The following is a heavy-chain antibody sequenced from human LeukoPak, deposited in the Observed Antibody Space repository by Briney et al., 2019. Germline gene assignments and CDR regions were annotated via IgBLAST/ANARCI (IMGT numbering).Heavy chain of an antibody. V-gene: IGHV3-7*04. CDR1: GFTFSNHW. CDR3: ARGSGWYYY. J-gene: IGHJ4*02. Sequence: GGSLRLSYAASGFTFSNHWMSWVRQAPGKGLEWVANIKQDGSEKYYVDSVKGRFTISRDNAKNSLYLQMNSLRAEDTAVYYCARGSGWYYYWGQGTLVTVSS. CDR2: IKQDGSEK. D-gene: IGHD6-19*01.